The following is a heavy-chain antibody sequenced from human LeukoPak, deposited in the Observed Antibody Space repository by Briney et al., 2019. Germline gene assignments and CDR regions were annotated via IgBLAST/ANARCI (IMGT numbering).Heavy chain of an antibody. V-gene: IGHV5-51*01. CDR1: GYSFTSYW. CDR2: IYPGDSDT. Sequence: GESLQISCKGSGYSFTSYWIGWVRQVPGKGLEWMGIIYPGDSDTRYSPSFQGQVTISADKSISTAYLQWSSLKASDTAMYYCARVGSGTHLFQAYHNWFDPWGQGTLVTVSS. CDR3: ARVGSGTHLFQAYHNWFDP. J-gene: IGHJ5*02. D-gene: IGHD1-1*01.